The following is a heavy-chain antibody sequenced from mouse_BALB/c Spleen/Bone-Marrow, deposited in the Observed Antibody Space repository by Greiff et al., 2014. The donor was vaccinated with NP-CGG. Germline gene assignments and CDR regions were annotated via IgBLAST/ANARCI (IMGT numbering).Heavy chain of an antibody. D-gene: IGHD1-1*01. CDR2: ISTYSGNI. CDR3: ARGGIYYGSSSFAY. CDR1: GYTFTDYA. Sequence: VQLQQSGPELVRPGVSVKISCKGSGYTFTDYAMHWVKQSHAKSLEWIGVISTYSGNINYNQKFKGKATMTVDKSSSTAYMELARLTSEDSAIYYCARGGIYYGSSSFAYWGQGTLVTVSA. V-gene: IGHV1-67*01. J-gene: IGHJ3*01.